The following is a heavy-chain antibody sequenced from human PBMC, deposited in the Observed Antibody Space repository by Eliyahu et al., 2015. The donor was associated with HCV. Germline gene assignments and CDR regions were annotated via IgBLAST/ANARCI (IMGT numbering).Heavy chain of an antibody. Sequence: EVQLVESGGGLVQPGGSLRLSCAASGFTVSSNYMSWVRQAPGKGLEWVSVIYSGGSTYYADSVKGRFTISRDNSKNTLYLQMNSLRAEDTAVYYCARSPPDYGDYGWFDPWGQGTLVTVSS. CDR1: GFTVSSNY. J-gene: IGHJ5*02. D-gene: IGHD4-17*01. CDR2: IYSGGST. V-gene: IGHV3-66*01. CDR3: ARSPPDYGDYGWFDP.